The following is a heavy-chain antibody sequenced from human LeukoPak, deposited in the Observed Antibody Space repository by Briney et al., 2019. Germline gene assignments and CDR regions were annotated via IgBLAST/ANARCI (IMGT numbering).Heavy chain of an antibody. D-gene: IGHD3-10*02. V-gene: IGHV3-21*01. Sequence: GGSLRLSCAASGITFSSYSMNWVRQAPGKGLEWVSCISSSSYIYYADSVKGRFTIYRENDKNALYLQKNSLRAEDTAVYYCAELGITMSGGVWGKGTTVTISS. CDR2: ISSSSYI. J-gene: IGHJ6*04. CDR3: AELGITMSGGV. CDR1: GITFSSYS.